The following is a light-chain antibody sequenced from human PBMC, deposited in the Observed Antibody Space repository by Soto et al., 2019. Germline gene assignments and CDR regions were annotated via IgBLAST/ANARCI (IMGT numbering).Light chain of an antibody. J-gene: IGKJ1*01. Sequence: IQMTQSPSTLSASVGDRVAITCRASQSIGIWLAWYQQKPGKAPRFLIYKASSLESGVPSMFSGNGYRKEFNITISSLKPDDFATYYSQKYSDYSWTFGQGTKVEIK. CDR3: QKYSDYSWT. CDR2: KAS. V-gene: IGKV1-5*03. CDR1: QSIGIW.